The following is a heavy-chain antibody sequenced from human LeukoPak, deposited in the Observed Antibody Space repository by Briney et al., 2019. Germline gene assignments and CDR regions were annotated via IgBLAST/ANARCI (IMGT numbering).Heavy chain of an antibody. D-gene: IGHD6-13*01. CDR3: ARAPIAAALNFDS. J-gene: IGHJ4*02. CDR1: GDSVSSSSVA. Sequence: SQTLSLTCAISGDSVSSSSVAWNWIRQSPSRGLEWLGRTYYRSKWYNDYAVSVKSRITINPDTSKNQFSLQLNSVTPEDTAVYYCARAPIAAALNFDSWGQGTLVTVSS. V-gene: IGHV6-1*01. CDR2: TYYRSKWYN.